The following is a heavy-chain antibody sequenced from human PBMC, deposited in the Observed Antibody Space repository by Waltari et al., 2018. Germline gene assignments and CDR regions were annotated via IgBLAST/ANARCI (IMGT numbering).Heavy chain of an antibody. CDR2: INPNSGGT. CDR1: GYTFTSYY. CDR3: ARFPRVAVAGTKGFDY. J-gene: IGHJ4*02. Sequence: QVQLVQSGAEVKKPGASVKVSCQASGYTFTSYYMHWVRTAPGQGLEWMGRINPNSGGTNYAQKFQGRVTMTRDTSISTAYMELSRLRSDDTAVYYCARFPRVAVAGTKGFDYWGQGTLVTVSS. D-gene: IGHD6-19*01. V-gene: IGHV1-2*06.